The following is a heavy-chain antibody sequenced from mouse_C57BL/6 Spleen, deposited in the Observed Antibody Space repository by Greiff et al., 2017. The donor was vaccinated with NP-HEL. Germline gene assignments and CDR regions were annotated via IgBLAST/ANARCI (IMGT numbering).Heavy chain of an antibody. V-gene: IGHV1-54*01. CDR2: INPGSGGT. Sequence: VQLQQSGAELVRPGTSVKVSCKASGYAFTNYLIEWVKQRPGQGLEWIGVINPGSGGTNYNEKFKGKATLTADKSSSTAYMQLSSLTSEDSAVYFCARSPYDYDVGWFAYWGQGTLVTVSA. J-gene: IGHJ3*01. D-gene: IGHD2-4*01. CDR1: GYAFTNYL. CDR3: ARSPYDYDVGWFAY.